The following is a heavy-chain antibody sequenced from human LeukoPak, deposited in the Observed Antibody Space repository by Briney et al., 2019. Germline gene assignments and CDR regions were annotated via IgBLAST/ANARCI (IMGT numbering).Heavy chain of an antibody. D-gene: IGHD6-13*01. V-gene: IGHV3-9*01. CDR1: GFTFDDYA. J-gene: IGHJ4*02. Sequence: GRSLRLSCAASGFTFDDYAMHWVRHAPGKGLEWVSGISWNSGSIGYADSVKGRFTISRDNAKNSLYLQMNSLRAEDTALYYCAKFSKRAAAGTANIDYWGQGTLVTVSS. CDR3: AKFSKRAAAGTANIDY. CDR2: ISWNSGSI.